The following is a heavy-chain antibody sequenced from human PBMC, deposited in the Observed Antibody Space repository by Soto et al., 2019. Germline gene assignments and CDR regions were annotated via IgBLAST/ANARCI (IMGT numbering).Heavy chain of an antibody. Sequence: QVQLVQSGAEVKKPGASVKVSCKASGYTFTSYGISWVRQAPGQGLEWMGWISTYNGNTNYAQKLQGRVTMTTDTSTSTAYMELRSLRSDDTAVYYCAGDRGPYYYDSSGYYWYFDNWGQGTLVTVSS. J-gene: IGHJ4*02. CDR1: GYTFTSYG. CDR3: AGDRGPYYYDSSGYYWYFDN. V-gene: IGHV1-18*04. D-gene: IGHD3-22*01. CDR2: ISTYNGNT.